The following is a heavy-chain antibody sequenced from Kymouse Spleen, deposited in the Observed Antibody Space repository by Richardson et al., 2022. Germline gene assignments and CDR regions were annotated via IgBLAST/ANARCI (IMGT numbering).Heavy chain of an antibody. CDR3: ARGREGRFDY. D-gene: IGHD1-26*01,IGHD3-10*01,IGHD3-16*02. J-gene: IGHJ4*02. Sequence: QVQLQQWGAGLLKPSETLSLTCAVYGGSFSGYYWSWIRQPPGKGLEWIGEINHSGSTNYNPSLKSRVTISVDTSKNQFSLKLSSVTAADTAVYYCARGREGRFDYWGQGTLVTVSS. V-gene: IGHV4-34*01. CDR1: GGSFSGYY. CDR2: INHSGST.